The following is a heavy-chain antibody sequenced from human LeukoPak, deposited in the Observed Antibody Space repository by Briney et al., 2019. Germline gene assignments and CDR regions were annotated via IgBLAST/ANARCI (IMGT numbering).Heavy chain of an antibody. CDR2: ISGSGGST. Sequence: GGSLRLSCAASGFTFSSYAMSWVRQAPGKGLEWVSAISGSGGSTYYADSVKGRFTISRDNSKNTLYLQMNSLRAEDKAVYYCAKAAAAIFYYGMDVWGQGTTVTVSS. D-gene: IGHD2-2*01. CDR3: AKAAAAIFYYGMDV. CDR1: GFTFSSYA. V-gene: IGHV3-23*01. J-gene: IGHJ6*02.